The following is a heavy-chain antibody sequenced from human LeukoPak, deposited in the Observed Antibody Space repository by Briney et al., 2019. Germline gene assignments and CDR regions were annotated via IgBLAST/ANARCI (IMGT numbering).Heavy chain of an antibody. Sequence: GGSLRFSCAASGFTFSSYSMKWVRQAPGKGLEWVSSISSSSSHIYYADSVKGRFTISRDNAKNSLYLQMNSLRAEDTAVYYCARGGCSSASCAFDYWGQGTLVTVSS. CDR1: GFTFSSYS. D-gene: IGHD2-2*01. V-gene: IGHV3-21*01. CDR2: ISSSSSHI. CDR3: ARGGCSSASCAFDY. J-gene: IGHJ4*02.